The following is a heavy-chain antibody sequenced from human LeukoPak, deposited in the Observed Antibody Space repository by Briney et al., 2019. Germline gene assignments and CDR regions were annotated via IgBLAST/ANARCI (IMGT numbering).Heavy chain of an antibody. CDR2: IYYSGST. V-gene: IGHV4-59*08. CDR3: ARLKPGYIYGQPYFDY. Sequence: SETLSLTCIVSGGSIGSYYWNWIRQPPGKGLEWIGYIYYSGSTNYNPSLKSRVTISVDTSKNQFSLKLSSVTAADTAVYYCARLKPGYIYGQPYFDYWGQGTLDTVSS. CDR1: GGSIGSYY. J-gene: IGHJ4*02. D-gene: IGHD5-18*01.